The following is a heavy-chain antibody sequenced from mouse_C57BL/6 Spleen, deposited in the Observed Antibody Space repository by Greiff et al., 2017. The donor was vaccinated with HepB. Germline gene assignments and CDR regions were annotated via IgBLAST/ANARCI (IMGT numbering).Heavy chain of an antibody. D-gene: IGHD1-1*01. J-gene: IGHJ1*03. CDR3: ARRGYYGSRPYWYFDV. CDR2: ISSGSSTI. Sequence: EVQVVESGGGLVKPGGSLKLSCAASGFTFSDYGMHWVRQAPEKGLEWVAYISSGSSTIYYADTVKGRFTISRDNAKNTLFLQMTSLRSEDTAMYYCARRGYYGSRPYWYFDVWGTGTTVTVSS. CDR1: GFTFSDYG. V-gene: IGHV5-17*01.